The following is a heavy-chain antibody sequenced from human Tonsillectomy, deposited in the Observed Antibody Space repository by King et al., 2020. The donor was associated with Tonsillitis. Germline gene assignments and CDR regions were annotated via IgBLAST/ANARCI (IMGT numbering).Heavy chain of an antibody. V-gene: IGHV1-18*04. J-gene: IGHJ4*02. CDR2: VSTYNGDT. D-gene: IGHD2-2*01. CDR1: GYTFTSYG. Sequence: VQLVESEAEVKKPGASVKVSCKASGYTFTSYGINWVRQAPGQGLEWMGWVSTYNGDTNYAQNLQGRVTMTIDTSTSTAYMELRSLRSDDTAVYYCARGASTSSLYSFDYWGQGSLVTVSS. CDR3: ARGASTSSLYSFDY.